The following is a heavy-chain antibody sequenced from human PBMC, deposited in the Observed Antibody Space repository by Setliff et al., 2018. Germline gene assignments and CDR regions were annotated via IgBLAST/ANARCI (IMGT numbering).Heavy chain of an antibody. CDR2: IKSKTDGGTT. CDR3: TTDPYDILTRDY. D-gene: IGHD3-9*01. CDR1: GFTFSNAW. Sequence: PGGSLRLSCAASGFTFSNAWMSWVRQAPGKGLEWVGRIKSKTDGGTTDYAAPVKGRFTISRDDSKNTLYLQMNSLKTEDTAVYYCTTDPYDILTRDYWGQGTLVTVSS. V-gene: IGHV3-15*01. J-gene: IGHJ4*02.